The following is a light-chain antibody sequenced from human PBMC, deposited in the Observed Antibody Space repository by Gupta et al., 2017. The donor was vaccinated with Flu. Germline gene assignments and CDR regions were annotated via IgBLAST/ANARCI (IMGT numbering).Light chain of an antibody. V-gene: IGLV2-14*04. Sequence: SSYVGGYNYASWYQQQPGNAPKLMIYDVSNRPSGVSNRFSGSKSGNTASLTISGLQAEDEADYYCSSYTSSSTFYVFGTGTKVTVL. CDR3: SSYTSSSTFYV. CDR2: DVS. J-gene: IGLJ1*01. CDR1: SSYVGGYNY.